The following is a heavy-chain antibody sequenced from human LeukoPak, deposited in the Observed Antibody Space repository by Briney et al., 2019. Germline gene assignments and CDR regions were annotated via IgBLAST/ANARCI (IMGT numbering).Heavy chain of an antibody. CDR3: AKDSEDGHNWAPFDY. CDR1: GLNIGNYA. CDR2: ISDNGENT. Sequence: GSLRLSCAASGLNIGNYAMTWVRQASGKGLEWVSLISDNGENTYYADSVKGRFAISRDNSKNTLYLQMNSLRAEDTAVYYCAKDSEDGHNWAPFDYWGQGTLVTVSS. D-gene: IGHD5-24*01. V-gene: IGHV3-23*01. J-gene: IGHJ4*02.